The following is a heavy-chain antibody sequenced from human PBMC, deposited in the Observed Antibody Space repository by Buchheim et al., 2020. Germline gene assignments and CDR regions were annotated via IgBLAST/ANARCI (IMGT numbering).Heavy chain of an antibody. Sequence: EVQVVESGGGLVQRGGSLRLSCAASGFNFDSYWMTWVRQAPGKGLEWVANINHDGSEKYYAESVKGRFDISRDNAKSSVDLQMNSLRAEDTAVYYCARVQYYYDSSGYPKEVFDYWGQGTL. CDR3: ARVQYYYDSSGYPKEVFDY. D-gene: IGHD3-22*01. CDR2: INHDGSEK. V-gene: IGHV3-7*01. CDR1: GFNFDSYW. J-gene: IGHJ4*02.